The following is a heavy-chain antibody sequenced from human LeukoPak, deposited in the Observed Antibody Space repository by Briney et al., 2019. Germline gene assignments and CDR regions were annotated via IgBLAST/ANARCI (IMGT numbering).Heavy chain of an antibody. CDR1: GFTFSSYA. Sequence: PGGSLRLSCAASGFTFSSYAMSWVRQAPGKGLEWVSSISGTGGSTYYADSVKGRFTISRDNSKNTLYLQMNSLRAEDTAVYYCAKRPGDWGFGFDYWGQGTLVTVSS. J-gene: IGHJ4*02. CDR2: ISGTGGST. D-gene: IGHD7-27*01. V-gene: IGHV3-23*01. CDR3: AKRPGDWGFGFDY.